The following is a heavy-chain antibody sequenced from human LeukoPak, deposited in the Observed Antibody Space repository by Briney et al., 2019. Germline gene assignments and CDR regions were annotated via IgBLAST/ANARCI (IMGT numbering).Heavy chain of an antibody. CDR2: ISSSSSYI. V-gene: IGHV3-21*01. CDR3: ARDNTVDIVATIPYYYYYMDV. J-gene: IGHJ6*03. CDR1: GFTFSRYS. Sequence: GGSLRLSCAASGFTFSRYSINWVRQAPGKGLEWVSSISSSSSYIYYADSVKGRFTISRDNAKNSLYLQMNSLRAEDTAVYYCARDNTVDIVATIPYYYYYMDVWGKGTTVTVSS. D-gene: IGHD5-12*01.